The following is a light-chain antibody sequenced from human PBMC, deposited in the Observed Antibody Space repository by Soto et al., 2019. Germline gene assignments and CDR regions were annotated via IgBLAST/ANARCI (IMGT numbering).Light chain of an antibody. CDR3: QQYDSSPIS. V-gene: IGKV3-20*01. CDR2: GAS. Sequence: EIVLTQSPGILSLSPGERATLSCRASQSVSSGFLAWYQQKPGQAPRLLIYGASTRATGILDRFSGSGSETDFSLTISRLEPEDVALYYCQQYDSSPISFGQGTRLQIK. J-gene: IGKJ5*01. CDR1: QSVSSGF.